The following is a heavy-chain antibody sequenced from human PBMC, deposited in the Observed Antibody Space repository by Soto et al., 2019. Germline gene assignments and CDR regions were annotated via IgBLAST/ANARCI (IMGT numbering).Heavy chain of an antibody. CDR3: VRECRSTSCYRWDHWFDP. CDR2: ISAYNGNT. J-gene: IGHJ5*02. CDR1: GYTFTSYG. D-gene: IGHD2-2*02. Sequence: QVQLVQSGAEVKKPGASVKVSCKASGYTFTSYGISWVRQAPGQGREWMGWISAYNGNTNYAQKLQGRVTMTTDTSPTTGYLELRSLRSDGTAVYYGVRECRSTSCYRWDHWFDPWGLGTLVTVAA. V-gene: IGHV1-18*04.